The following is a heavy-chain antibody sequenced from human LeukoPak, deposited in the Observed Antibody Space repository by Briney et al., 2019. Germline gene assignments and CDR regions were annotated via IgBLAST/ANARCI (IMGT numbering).Heavy chain of an antibody. J-gene: IGHJ4*02. CDR2: ISYDGTNK. CDR3: AKRGGKWDLDN. Sequence: PGGSLRLSCAASGFIFTSYAMHWVRQAPGKGLEWVAVISYDGTNKYYADSVKGRFTISKDTSKNTLYLQMSGLRAEDTAIYYCAKRGGKWDLDNWGQGTLVTVSS. V-gene: IGHV3-33*05. CDR1: GFIFTSYA. D-gene: IGHD1-26*01.